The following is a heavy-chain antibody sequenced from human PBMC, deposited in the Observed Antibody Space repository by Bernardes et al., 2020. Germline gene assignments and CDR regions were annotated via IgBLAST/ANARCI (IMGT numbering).Heavy chain of an antibody. CDR2: ISSSSSYI. D-gene: IGHD3-3*01. CDR3: AREVLEDFWSGYYVDY. CDR1: GFTFSSYS. J-gene: IGHJ4*02. V-gene: IGHV3-21*01. Sequence: GGSLRLSCAASGFTFSSYSMNWVRQAPGKGLKWVSSISSSSSYIYYADSVKGRFTISRDNAKNSLYLQMNSLRAEDTAVYYCAREVLEDFWSGYYVDYWGQGTLVTVSS.